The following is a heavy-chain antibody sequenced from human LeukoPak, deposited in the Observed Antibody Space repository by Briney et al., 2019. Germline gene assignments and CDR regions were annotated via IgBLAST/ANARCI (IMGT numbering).Heavy chain of an antibody. CDR2: INHSGST. Sequence: SETLSLTCGVDGGSFSGYYWNWIRQPPGKGLEWIGEINHSGSTNYNPSLKRRVTISVDTSKNQFSLKLSSVTAADTAVYYCARDPIAARQVVGYFDFWGQGTLVTVSS. V-gene: IGHV4-34*01. D-gene: IGHD6-6*01. CDR3: ARDPIAARQVVGYFDF. CDR1: GGSFSGYY. J-gene: IGHJ4*02.